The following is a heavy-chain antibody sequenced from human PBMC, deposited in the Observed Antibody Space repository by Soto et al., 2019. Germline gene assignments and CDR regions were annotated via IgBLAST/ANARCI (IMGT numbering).Heavy chain of an antibody. V-gene: IGHV4-4*02. D-gene: IGHD4-17*01. J-gene: IGHJ4*02. CDR3: ARRRPTYGDTLTHFDY. Sequence: SETLSLTCAVSGGSISSSNWWSWVRQPPGKGLEWIGEIYHSGSTNYNPSLKSRVTISVDKSKNQFSLKLSSVTAADTAVYYCARRRPTYGDTLTHFDYWGQGTLVTVSS. CDR2: IYHSGST. CDR1: GGSISSSNW.